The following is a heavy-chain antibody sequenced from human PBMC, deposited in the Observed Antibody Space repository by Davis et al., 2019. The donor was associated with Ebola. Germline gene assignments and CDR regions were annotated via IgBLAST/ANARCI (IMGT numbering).Heavy chain of an antibody. J-gene: IGHJ6*02. CDR2: IYPGDSDT. D-gene: IGHD3-10*01. V-gene: IGHV5-51*01. CDR3: ARDSPIYGSGSYYGMDV. Sequence: GESLKISCKGSGYSFTSYWIGWVRQMPGKGLEWMGIIYPGDSDTRYSPSFQGQVTISADKSISTAYLQWSSLKASDTAMYYCARDSPIYGSGSYYGMDVWGQGTTVTVSS. CDR1: GYSFTSYW.